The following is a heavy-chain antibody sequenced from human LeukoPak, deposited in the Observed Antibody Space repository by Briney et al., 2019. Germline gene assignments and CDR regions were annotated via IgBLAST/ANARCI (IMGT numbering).Heavy chain of an antibody. D-gene: IGHD3-3*01. CDR1: NYTFTNYG. CDR3: ARDQSGFLYYYYYYMDV. CDR2: INVYNGNT. Sequence: ASVKVSCKTSNYTFTNYGITWVRQAPGQGLEWMGWINVYNGNTNYAQKLQGRVTMTTDTSTSTAYMELRSLRSDDTAVYYCARDQSGFLYYYYYYMDVWGKGTTVTVSS. V-gene: IGHV1-18*01. J-gene: IGHJ6*03.